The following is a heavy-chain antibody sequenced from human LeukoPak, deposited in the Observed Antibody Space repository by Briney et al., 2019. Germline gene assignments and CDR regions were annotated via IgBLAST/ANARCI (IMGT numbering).Heavy chain of an antibody. Sequence: PSETLSLTCSVSGASVSGQHWSWIRQPPGKGLEWIGYFSYTGSTNSNPSLKSRVTISLDTPENHFSLRLSSVTAADTAVYYCARGGRGAAPEFDYWGQGTLVTASS. D-gene: IGHD6-13*01. J-gene: IGHJ4*02. CDR3: ARGGRGAAPEFDY. V-gene: IGHV4-59*02. CDR2: FSYTGST. CDR1: GASVSGQH.